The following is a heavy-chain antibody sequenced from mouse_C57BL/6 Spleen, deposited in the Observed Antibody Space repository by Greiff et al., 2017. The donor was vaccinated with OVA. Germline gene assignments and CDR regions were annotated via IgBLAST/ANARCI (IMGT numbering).Heavy chain of an antibody. J-gene: IGHJ4*01. V-gene: IGHV6-6*01. CDR2: IRNKANNHAT. D-gene: IGHD2-4*01. CDR1: GFTFSDAW. Sequence: EVQLQESGGGLVQPGGSMKLSCAASGFTFSDAWMDWVRQSPEKGLEWVAEIRNKANNHATYYAESVKGRFTISRDDSKSSVYLQMNSLRAEDTGIYYCTSGPSYYYDYDDYAMDYWGQGTSVTVSS. CDR3: TSGPSYYYDYDDYAMDY.